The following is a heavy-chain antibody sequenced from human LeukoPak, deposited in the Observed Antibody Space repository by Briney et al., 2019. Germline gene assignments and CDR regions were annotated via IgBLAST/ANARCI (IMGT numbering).Heavy chain of an antibody. CDR1: GFTFSSYA. CDR2: ISGSGGST. D-gene: IGHD6-19*01. J-gene: IGHJ4*02. V-gene: IGHV3-23*01. Sequence: GGSLRLSCAASGFTFSSYAMSWVRQAPGKGLEWVSAISGSGGSTYHADSVKGRFTISRDNSKNTLYLQMNSLRAEDTAVYYCTRDGPYSSGWYGNYWGQGILVTVSS. CDR3: TRDGPYSSGWYGNY.